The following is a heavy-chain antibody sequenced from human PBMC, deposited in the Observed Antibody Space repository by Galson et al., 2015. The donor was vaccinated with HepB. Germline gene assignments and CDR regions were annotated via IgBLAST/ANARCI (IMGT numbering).Heavy chain of an antibody. CDR2: IVVGSGGT. V-gene: IGHV1-58*01. D-gene: IGHD1-1*01. CDR3: AAGQLERPFDY. CDR1: RFTFSNSA. J-gene: IGHJ4*02. Sequence: SVKVSCKASRFTFSNSAVQWVRQTRGQRLEWIGWIVVGSGGTNYAQKFHERVTFTRDMSTSTSYMELSSLRSEDTAVYYCAAGQLERPFDYWGQGTLVTVSS.